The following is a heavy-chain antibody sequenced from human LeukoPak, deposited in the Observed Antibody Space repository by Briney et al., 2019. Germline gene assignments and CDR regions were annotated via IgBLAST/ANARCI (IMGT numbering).Heavy chain of an antibody. J-gene: IGHJ4*02. Sequence: GGSLRLSCAASGFTFSDYYMSWIRQAPGKGLEWVSYISSSGSTIYYADSVKGRFTISRDNAKNSLYLQMNSLRAEDTAVYYCARGPTAGTRRLGGFDYWGQGTLVTVSS. CDR1: GFTFSDYY. CDR2: ISSSGSTI. V-gene: IGHV3-11*01. CDR3: ARGPTAGTRRLGGFDY. D-gene: IGHD6-13*01.